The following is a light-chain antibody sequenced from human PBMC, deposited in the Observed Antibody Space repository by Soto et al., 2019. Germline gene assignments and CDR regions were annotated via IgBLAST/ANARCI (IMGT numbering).Light chain of an antibody. CDR2: GAS. V-gene: IGKV3-11*01. CDR3: QQHFNGPIT. CDR1: QSISSF. J-gene: IGKJ5*01. Sequence: ELVFTQSPATLSLSPGERATLSCRASQSISSFLAWYQQKPGQAPRLLIYGASNRATGIPARFSGSGSGTDFTLTISSLEPEDFAVYYCQQHFNGPITFGQGTRLEI.